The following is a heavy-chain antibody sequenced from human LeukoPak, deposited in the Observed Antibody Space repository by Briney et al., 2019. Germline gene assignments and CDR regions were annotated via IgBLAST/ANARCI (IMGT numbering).Heavy chain of an antibody. CDR3: ARGGVVGPRYNYYYHMDV. J-gene: IGHJ6*03. V-gene: IGHV3-30-3*01. CDR2: MTYDGSSQ. Sequence: GGSLRLSCAASGFTFRNFAMHWVRQAPGKGLQWVALMTYDGSSQYYADSVKGRFTISRDNFRNTLHLEMDSLTTEDTAVYYCARGGVVGPRYNYYYHMDVWGKGSTVTVSS. D-gene: IGHD2-21*01. CDR1: GFTFRNFA.